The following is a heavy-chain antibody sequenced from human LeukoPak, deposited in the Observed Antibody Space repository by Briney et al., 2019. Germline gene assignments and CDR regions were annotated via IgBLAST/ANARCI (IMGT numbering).Heavy chain of an antibody. Sequence: SETLSLTCTVSGGTISSYYWSWIRQPPGKGLEWIGYIYYSGSTNYNPSLKSRVTISVDTSKNQFSLKLSSVTAADTAVYYCARDNRGLAAARNWFDPWGQGTLVTVSS. CDR2: IYYSGST. CDR3: ARDNRGLAAARNWFDP. D-gene: IGHD6-13*01. J-gene: IGHJ5*02. CDR1: GGTISSYY. V-gene: IGHV4-59*01.